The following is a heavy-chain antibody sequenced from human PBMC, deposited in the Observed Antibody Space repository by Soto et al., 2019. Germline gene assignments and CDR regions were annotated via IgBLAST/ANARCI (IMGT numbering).Heavy chain of an antibody. CDR2: IWYDGSNK. J-gene: IGHJ4*02. CDR3: AREAYSSSWYSDWVFDY. CDR1: GFTFSSYG. V-gene: IGHV3-33*01. D-gene: IGHD6-13*01. Sequence: QVQLVESGGGVVQPGRSLRLSCAASGFTFSSYGMHWVRQAPGKGLEWVAVIWYDGSNKYYADSVKGRFTISRDNSKNTLYLQMNSLRAEDTAVYYCAREAYSSSWYSDWVFDYWGQGTLVTVSS.